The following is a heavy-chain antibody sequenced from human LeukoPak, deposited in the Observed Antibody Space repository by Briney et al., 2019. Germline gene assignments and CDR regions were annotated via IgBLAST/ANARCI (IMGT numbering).Heavy chain of an antibody. V-gene: IGHV4-34*01. CDR2: INHSGST. Sequence: SETLSLTCAVYGGSFSGYYWSWIRQPPGKGLEWIGEINHSGSTNYNPSLKSGVTISVDTSKNQFSLKLSSVTAADTAVYYCARFYYYDSSGYYWVAFDYWGQGTLVTVSS. CDR1: GGSFSGYY. CDR3: ARFYYYDSSGYYWVAFDY. D-gene: IGHD3-22*01. J-gene: IGHJ4*02.